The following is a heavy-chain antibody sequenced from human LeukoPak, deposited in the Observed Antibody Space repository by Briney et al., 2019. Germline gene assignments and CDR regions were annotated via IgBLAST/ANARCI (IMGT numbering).Heavy chain of an antibody. Sequence: SQTLSLTCAVSGGSISSGSDSWNWIRQPPGKGLEWIGYIYHSGNTYYNPSLKSRVTISIDRSKNQFSLKLSSVTAADTAVYYCARGVQGTIAVAGTGWFDPWGQGTLVTVSS. J-gene: IGHJ5*02. V-gene: IGHV4-30-2*01. CDR3: ARGVQGTIAVAGTGWFDP. D-gene: IGHD6-19*01. CDR2: IYHSGNT. CDR1: GGSISSGSDS.